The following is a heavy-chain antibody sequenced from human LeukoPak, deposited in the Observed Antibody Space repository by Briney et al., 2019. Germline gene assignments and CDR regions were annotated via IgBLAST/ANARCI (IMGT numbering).Heavy chain of an antibody. V-gene: IGHV3-66*01. CDR3: ARVFYGSGNAGFY. CDR2: IYSAGST. CDR1: GFTVSTNY. Sequence: GGSLRLSCAASGFTVSTNYMSWVRQAPGKGLEWVSDIYSAGSTYYADSVKGRFTISRDNSKNALYLQMNSLRAEDTDVYYCARVFYGSGNAGFYWGQGTLVTVSS. D-gene: IGHD3-10*01. J-gene: IGHJ4*02.